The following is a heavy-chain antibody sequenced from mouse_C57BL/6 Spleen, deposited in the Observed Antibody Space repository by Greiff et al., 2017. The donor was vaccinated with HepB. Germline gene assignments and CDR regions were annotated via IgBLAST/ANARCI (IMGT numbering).Heavy chain of an antibody. D-gene: IGHD2-4*01. CDR2: IYPGDGDT. V-gene: IGHV1-82*01. J-gene: IGHJ3*01. CDR3: AREDYDYDFSFAY. CDR1: GYAFSSSW. Sequence: VQLQQSGPELVKPGASVKISCKASGYAFSSSWMNWVKQRPGKGLEWIGRIYPGDGDTNYNGKFKGKATLTADKSSSTAYMQLSSLTSEDSAVYFCAREDYDYDFSFAYWGQGTLVTVSA.